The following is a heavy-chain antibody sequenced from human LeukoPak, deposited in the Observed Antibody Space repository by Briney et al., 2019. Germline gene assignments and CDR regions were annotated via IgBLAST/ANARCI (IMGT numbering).Heavy chain of an antibody. Sequence: GGSLRLSCAASGFTFSSYTMGWVRQAPGKGLEWVSDINNSGSATYYVDSVKGRFTISRDNSKDTLYLQMNSLRAEDTALYYCVKAGSVSYYDYWGHGTLVTVSS. D-gene: IGHD3-10*01. CDR3: VKAGSVSYYDY. CDR1: GFTFSSYT. V-gene: IGHV3-23*05. J-gene: IGHJ4*01. CDR2: INNSGSAT.